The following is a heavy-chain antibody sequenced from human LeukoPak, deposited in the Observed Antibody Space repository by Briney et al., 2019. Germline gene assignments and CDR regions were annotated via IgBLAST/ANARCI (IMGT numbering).Heavy chain of an antibody. CDR1: GFSLSTSGVG. V-gene: IGHV2-5*01. CDR3: AHSTLTIFGVVVIGDAFDV. J-gene: IGHJ3*01. CDR2: IYWNDDK. Sequence: SGPTLVNPTQTLTVTCTFSGFSLSTSGVGVGWIRQPPGKALEWLALIYWNDDKRYSPSLKNRVTITKDTSKNQVVLTMTNMDPVDTATYYCAHSTLTIFGVVVIGDAFDVWGQGTMVTVSS. D-gene: IGHD3-3*01.